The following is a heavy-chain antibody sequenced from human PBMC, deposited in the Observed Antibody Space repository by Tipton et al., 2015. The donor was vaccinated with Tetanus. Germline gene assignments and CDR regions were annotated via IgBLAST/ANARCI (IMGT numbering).Heavy chain of an antibody. CDR1: GFIFSRYG. V-gene: IGHV3-33*01. CDR2: SWYDGTDK. Sequence: SLRLSCAASGFIFSRYGIHWVRQAPGKWLEWLAVSWYDGTDKYYEDSVKGRFTICRDKTKNSLDQQMNSHRAEDKPLYYCAGKANCSGGSFFAWDVGIWALGTLVTVSA. J-gene: IGHJ1*01. CDR3: AGKANCSGGSFFAWDVGI. D-gene: IGHD2-15*01.